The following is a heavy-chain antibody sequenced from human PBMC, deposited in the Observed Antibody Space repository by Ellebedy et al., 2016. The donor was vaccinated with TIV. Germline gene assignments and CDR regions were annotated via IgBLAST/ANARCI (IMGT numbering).Heavy chain of an antibody. D-gene: IGHD3-16*01. CDR1: GLTVSRSY. V-gene: IGHV3-53*01. J-gene: IGHJ6*03. Sequence: GESLKISXEASGLTVSRSYLSWVRQAPGKGLEWVSVIYAPGTTYYAGSVKGRFTISRDNSKNTLYLEMNSLRAEDSAIYYCARVDTMGGNYYYYMDVWGKGTTVTVSS. CDR2: IYAPGTT. CDR3: ARVDTMGGNYYYYMDV.